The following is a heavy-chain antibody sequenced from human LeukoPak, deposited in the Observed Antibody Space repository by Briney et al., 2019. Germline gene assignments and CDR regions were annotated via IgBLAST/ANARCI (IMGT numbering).Heavy chain of an antibody. CDR1: GFTFSSHG. CDR2: ISGSGGST. V-gene: IGHV3-23*01. D-gene: IGHD2-2*01. J-gene: IGHJ4*02. Sequence: GGTLRLSCAASGFTFSSHGMSWVRQAPGKGLEWVSSISGSGGSTYYADSVKGRFTISRDNSKNTLYLQMNSLRAEDTAVYYCARAIVVIPAAIRYWGQGTLVTVSS. CDR3: ARAIVVIPAAIRY.